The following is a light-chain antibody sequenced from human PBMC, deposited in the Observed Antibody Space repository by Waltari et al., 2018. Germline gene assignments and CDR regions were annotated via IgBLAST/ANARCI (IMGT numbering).Light chain of an antibody. CDR1: QSVLSNY. CDR3: QQYVTSPRT. Sequence: EIVLTQSPGTLSLSPGERATLSCRASQSVLSNYLAWYQQKPGQAPRLLIYAASSRATGIPDRFSGCGSGTDFTLTISRLEPEDFAVYFCQQYVTSPRTFGPGTTVDIK. J-gene: IGKJ3*01. V-gene: IGKV3-20*01. CDR2: AAS.